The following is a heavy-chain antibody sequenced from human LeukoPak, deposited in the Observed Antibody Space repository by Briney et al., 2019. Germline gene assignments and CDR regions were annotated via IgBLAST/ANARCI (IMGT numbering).Heavy chain of an antibody. V-gene: IGHV3-15*01. Sequence: GGSLRLSCAASGFTFSSYSMNWVRQAPGKGLEWVGRIKSKSDNETAFYATPVKGRFIISRDDSKKTLYLQMSGLRTEDTAVYYCSTAWVGRFCSSSSCYNDYGDYWGQGTLVAVSS. CDR3: STAWVGRFCSSSSCYNDYGDY. D-gene: IGHD2-2*01. CDR1: GFTFSSYS. J-gene: IGHJ4*02. CDR2: IKSKSDNETA.